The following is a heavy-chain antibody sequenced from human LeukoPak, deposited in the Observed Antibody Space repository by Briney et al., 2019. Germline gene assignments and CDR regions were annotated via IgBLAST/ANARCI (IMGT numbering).Heavy chain of an antibody. D-gene: IGHD3-22*01. J-gene: IGHJ4*02. CDR1: GYTFTGYY. Sequence: ASVKVSCKASGYTFTGYYMHWVRQAPGQGLEWMGWINPNSGGTNYAQKFQGRVTMTRDTSISTAYMELSRLRSDDTAVYYCAYSSGYYYAIFDYWGQGTLVTVSS. CDR2: INPNSGGT. V-gene: IGHV1-2*02. CDR3: AYSSGYYYAIFDY.